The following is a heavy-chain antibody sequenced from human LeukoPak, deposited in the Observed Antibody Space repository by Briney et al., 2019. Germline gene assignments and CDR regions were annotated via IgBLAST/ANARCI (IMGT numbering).Heavy chain of an antibody. CDR1: GDSVSSNSAA. D-gene: IGHD6-19*01. J-gene: IGHJ4*02. CDR2: TYYRSKWYN. V-gene: IGHV6-1*01. CDR3: ARDRDQWLGSFDY. Sequence: SQTLSLTCAISGDSVSSNSAAWNWIRQSPSRGLEWLGRTYYRSKWYNDYAVSVKSRITINPDTSKNQFSLKLSSVTAADTAVYYCARDRDQWLGSFDYWGQGTLVTVSS.